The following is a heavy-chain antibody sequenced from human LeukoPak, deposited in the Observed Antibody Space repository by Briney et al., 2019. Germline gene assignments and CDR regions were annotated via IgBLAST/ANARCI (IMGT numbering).Heavy chain of an antibody. CDR1: GGSISSSSYY. CDR2: IYYSGGT. Sequence: SETLSLTCTVSGGSISSSSYYWGWIRQPPGKGLEWIGSIYYSGGTYYNPSLKSRVTISVDTSKNQFSLKLSSVTAADTAVYYCARVRSITMVRGVIPPDYWGQGTLVTVSS. V-gene: IGHV4-39*01. CDR3: ARVRSITMVRGVIPPDY. J-gene: IGHJ4*02. D-gene: IGHD3-10*01.